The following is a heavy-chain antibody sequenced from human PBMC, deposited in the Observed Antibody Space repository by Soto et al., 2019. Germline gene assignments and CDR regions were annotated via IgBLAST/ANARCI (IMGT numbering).Heavy chain of an antibody. J-gene: IGHJ5*02. CDR1: GGSISTGAYY. Sequence: PSETLSLTCTVSGGSISTGAYYWSWIRQHPGKGLELIAYIYHTGSTYYNPSLKSRLTISVDTSMNHFSLRLSSVTAADTAVYYCARGHSKQPFLPRRWFDPWGQGTLVTVSS. CDR3: ARGHSKQPFLPRRWFDP. V-gene: IGHV4-31*03. CDR2: IYHTGST. D-gene: IGHD6-13*01.